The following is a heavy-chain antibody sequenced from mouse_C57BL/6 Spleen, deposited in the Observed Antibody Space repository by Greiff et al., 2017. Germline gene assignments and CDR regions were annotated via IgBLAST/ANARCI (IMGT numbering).Heavy chain of an antibody. CDR2: INPYNGGT. D-gene: IGHD1-1*01. Sequence: EVQLQQSGPVLVKPGASVKMSCKASGYTFTDYYMNWVKQSHGKSLEWIGVINPYNGGTSYNQKFKGKATLTVDKSSSTAYMELNSLTSEDSAGYYCASYGSSDWYFDVWGTGTTVTVSS. J-gene: IGHJ1*03. CDR3: ASYGSSDWYFDV. V-gene: IGHV1-19*01. CDR1: GYTFTDYY.